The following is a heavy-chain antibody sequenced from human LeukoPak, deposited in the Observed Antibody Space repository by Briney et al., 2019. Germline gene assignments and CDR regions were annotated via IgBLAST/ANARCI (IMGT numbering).Heavy chain of an antibody. D-gene: IGHD6-13*01. V-gene: IGHV3-20*04. CDR2: INWNGGST. CDR3: AREGRAYRYSSSWYPTPSWFDP. J-gene: IGHJ5*02. CDR1: GFTFDDYG. Sequence: GGSLRLSCAASGFTFDDYGMSWVRQAPGKGLEWVSGINWNGGSTGYADSVKGRFTISRDNAKNSLYLQMDSLRAEDTALYYCAREGRAYRYSSSWYPTPSWFDPWGQGTLVTVSS.